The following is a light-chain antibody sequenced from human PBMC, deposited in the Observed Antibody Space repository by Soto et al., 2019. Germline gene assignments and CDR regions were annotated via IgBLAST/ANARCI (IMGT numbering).Light chain of an antibody. CDR2: AAS. Sequence: DIQVTQSPSSLSASVGDRVTITCRASHPIANYLNWYQHKPGKAPKVLIYAASNLHSGVPSRFSGSGSGTDFTLTISSLQPEDFATYYCQQSSTNTRTFGQGTKVDI. CDR3: QQSSTNTRT. CDR1: HPIANY. V-gene: IGKV1-39*01. J-gene: IGKJ2*02.